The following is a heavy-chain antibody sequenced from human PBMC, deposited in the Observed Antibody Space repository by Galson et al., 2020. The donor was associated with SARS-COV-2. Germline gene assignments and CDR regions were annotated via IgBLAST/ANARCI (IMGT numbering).Heavy chain of an antibody. V-gene: IGHV6-1*01. CDR3: ARDNRGYTYGYDAFDI. D-gene: IGHD5-18*01. J-gene: IGHJ3*02. Sequence: SQTLSLTCAISGDSVSTNSAAWNWIRQSPSRGLEWLGRTYYRSRWYNDYAGSVKSRISISPDTSKNHFSLQLNSVTPEDTAVYYCARDNRGYTYGYDAFDIWGQGTMVTVSS. CDR2: TYYRSRWYN. CDR1: GDSVSTNSAA.